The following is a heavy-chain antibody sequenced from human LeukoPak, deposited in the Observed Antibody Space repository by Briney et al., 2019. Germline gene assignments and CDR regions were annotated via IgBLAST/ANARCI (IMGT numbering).Heavy chain of an antibody. D-gene: IGHD6-19*01. CDR2: ISSSSSYI. V-gene: IGHV3-21*01. Sequence: GGSLRLSCAASGFTFSSYSMNWVRQASGKGLEWVSSISSSSSYIYYADSVKGRFTISRDNAKNSLYLQMNSLRAEDTAVYYCARGPVAGTGDYWGQGTLVTVSS. J-gene: IGHJ4*02. CDR3: ARGPVAGTGDY. CDR1: GFTFSSYS.